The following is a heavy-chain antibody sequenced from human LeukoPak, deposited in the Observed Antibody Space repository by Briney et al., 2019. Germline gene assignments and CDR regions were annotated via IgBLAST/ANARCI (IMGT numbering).Heavy chain of an antibody. V-gene: IGHV4-59*01. CDR1: GGSISTYF. Sequence: PSETLSLTCTVSGGSISTYFWTWIRQFPGKGLEWIGYIYYTGTTNYNPSLKSRVIISVDTSKTQFSLKLSSVTAADTAVYYCARHYYSDPFDYWGQGTLVTVSS. CDR3: ARHYYSDPFDY. J-gene: IGHJ4*02. D-gene: IGHD4-17*01. CDR2: IYYTGTT.